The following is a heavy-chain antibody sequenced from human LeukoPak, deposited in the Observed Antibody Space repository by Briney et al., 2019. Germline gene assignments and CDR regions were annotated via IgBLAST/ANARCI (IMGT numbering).Heavy chain of an antibody. Sequence: PGGSLRLSCAASGFTFSSYGMHWVRQAPGKGLEWVAFIRYDGSNKYYADSVKGRFTISRDNSKNTLYLQMNSLRAEDTAVYYCAKGERYFDWLDAFDIWGQGTMVTVSS. J-gene: IGHJ3*02. CDR2: IRYDGSNK. D-gene: IGHD3-9*01. CDR3: AKGERYFDWLDAFDI. V-gene: IGHV3-30*02. CDR1: GFTFSSYG.